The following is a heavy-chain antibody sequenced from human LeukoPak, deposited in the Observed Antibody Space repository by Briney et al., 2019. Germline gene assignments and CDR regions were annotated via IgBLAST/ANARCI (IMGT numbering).Heavy chain of an antibody. CDR1: GFTVNY. J-gene: IGHJ4*02. CDR2: IYNGGTT. CDR3: ARGTSEAFRALDS. D-gene: IGHD1-14*01. V-gene: IGHV3-66*01. Sequence: PGGSLTLSCAASGFTVNYMTWVRQAPGQGLEWVSVIYNGGTTYYADSVKGRFTISRDNSENTLYLQMNSLRAEDTAVYYCARGTSEAFRALDSWGQGTLVTVSS.